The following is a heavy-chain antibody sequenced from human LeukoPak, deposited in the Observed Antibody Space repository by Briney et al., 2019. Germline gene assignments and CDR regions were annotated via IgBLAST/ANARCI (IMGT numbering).Heavy chain of an antibody. CDR2: IKSKTDGGTT. CDR1: GFTFGDYA. V-gene: IGHV3-15*01. Sequence: GGSLRLSCIASGFTFGDYAMDWVRQAPGKGLEWVGRIKSKTDGGTTDYAAPVKGRFTISRDDSKNTLYLQMNSLKTEDTAVYYCTTGVMITFGGVIVFDYWGQGTLVTVSS. CDR3: TTGVMITFGGVIVFDY. D-gene: IGHD3-16*02. J-gene: IGHJ4*02.